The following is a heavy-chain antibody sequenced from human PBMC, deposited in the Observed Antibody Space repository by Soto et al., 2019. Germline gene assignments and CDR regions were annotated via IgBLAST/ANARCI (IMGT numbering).Heavy chain of an antibody. J-gene: IGHJ4*02. CDR3: AKDEFGNSGRKSHVDY. V-gene: IGHV3-23*01. CDR2: ISGSGGST. Sequence: GGSLRLSCAASGFTFSSYAMSWVRQAPGKGLEWVSAISGSGGSTYYADSVKGRFTISRDNSKNTLYLQMNSLRAEDTAVYYCAKDEFGNSGRKSHVDYWGQGTLVTVSS. D-gene: IGHD5-12*01. CDR1: GFTFSSYA.